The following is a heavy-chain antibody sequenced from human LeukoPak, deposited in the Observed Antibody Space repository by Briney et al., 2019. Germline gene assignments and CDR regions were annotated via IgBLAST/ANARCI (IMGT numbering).Heavy chain of an antibody. CDR2: INHSGST. Sequence: PSETLSLTCTVSGGSISSYYWSWIRQPPGKGLEWIGEINHSGSTNYNPSLKSRVTISVDTSKNQFSLKLSSVTAADTAVYYCARGPYYDILTGYYTTHYYYYMDVWGKGTTVTVSS. CDR1: GGSISSYY. V-gene: IGHV4-34*01. J-gene: IGHJ6*03. D-gene: IGHD3-9*01. CDR3: ARGPYYDILTGYYTTHYYYYMDV.